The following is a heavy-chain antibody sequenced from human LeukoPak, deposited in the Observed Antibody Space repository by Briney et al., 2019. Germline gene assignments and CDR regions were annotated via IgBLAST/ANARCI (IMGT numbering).Heavy chain of an antibody. CDR1: GFTFSSYA. V-gene: IGHV3-30*04. CDR2: ILYDGSNK. Sequence: HSGGSLRLSCAASGFTFSSYAMHWVRQAPGKGLEWVAVILYDGSNKYYADSVKGRFTISRDNSKNTLYLQMNSLRAEDTAFYYCAKARSSGWYGNFDYWGQGTLVTVSS. CDR3: AKARSSGWYGNFDY. J-gene: IGHJ4*02. D-gene: IGHD6-19*01.